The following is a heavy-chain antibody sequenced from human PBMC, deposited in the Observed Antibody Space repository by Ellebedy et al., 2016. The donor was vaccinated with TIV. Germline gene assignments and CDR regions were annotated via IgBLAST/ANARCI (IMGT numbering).Heavy chain of an antibody. Sequence: MPSETLSLTCTVSGGSISSSSYYLGWIRQPPGKGLEWIGSIYYSGSTYYNPSLKSRVTISVDTSKNQFSLKLSSVTAADTAVYYCASTASSSPIHDAFDIWGQGTMVTVSS. J-gene: IGHJ3*02. V-gene: IGHV4-39*01. CDR1: GGSISSSSYY. D-gene: IGHD6-6*01. CDR3: ASTASSSPIHDAFDI. CDR2: IYYSGST.